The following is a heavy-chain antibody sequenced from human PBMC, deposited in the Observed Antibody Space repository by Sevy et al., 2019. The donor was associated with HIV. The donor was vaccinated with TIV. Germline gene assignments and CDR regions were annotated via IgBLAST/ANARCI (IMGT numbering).Heavy chain of an antibody. CDR1: GFTVNDKY. D-gene: IGHD6-19*01. Sequence: GGSLRLSCAISGFTVNDKYIIWVRQAPGKGLEWVSVIFSSGSTYYADSAKGRFTISRDNAKKIVYLQMNSVSAEDTAAYYCVSLFLSYRSGWSYFDYWGQGTLVTVSS. J-gene: IGHJ4*02. V-gene: IGHV3-66*02. CDR2: IFSSGST. CDR3: VSLFLSYRSGWSYFDY.